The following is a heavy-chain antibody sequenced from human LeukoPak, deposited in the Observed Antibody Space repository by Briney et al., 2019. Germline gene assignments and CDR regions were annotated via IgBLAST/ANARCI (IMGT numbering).Heavy chain of an antibody. J-gene: IGHJ4*02. CDR3: ARERADSSGYYIFDY. Sequence: AASVKVSCKASGGTFSSYAISWVRQAPGQGLEWMGRIIPIFGIANYAQKFQGRVTITADKSTSTAYMELSSLRSGDTAVYYCARERADSSGYYIFDYWGQGTLVTVSS. V-gene: IGHV1-69*04. D-gene: IGHD3-22*01. CDR1: GGTFSSYA. CDR2: IIPIFGIA.